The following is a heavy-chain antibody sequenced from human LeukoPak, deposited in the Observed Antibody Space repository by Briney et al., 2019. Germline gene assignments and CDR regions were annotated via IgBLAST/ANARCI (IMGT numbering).Heavy chain of an antibody. Sequence: GASVKVSCKASGYTFTGYYIHWVRQAPGQGLEWMGWIDPNSGGTNYAQKFQGRVTMTRDTSISTAYMELSRLRSDDTAVYYCARGHHYDFWSGLDSSIPYYYGMDVWGQGTTVTVSS. V-gene: IGHV1-2*02. CDR1: GYTFTGYY. D-gene: IGHD3-3*01. J-gene: IGHJ6*02. CDR3: ARGHHYDFWSGLDSSIPYYYGMDV. CDR2: IDPNSGGT.